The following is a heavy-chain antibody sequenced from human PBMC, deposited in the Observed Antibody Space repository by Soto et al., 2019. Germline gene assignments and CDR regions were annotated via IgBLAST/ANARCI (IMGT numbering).Heavy chain of an antibody. CDR3: ARGYYYGSYGGMDV. Sequence: QVQLVESGGGVVQPGRSLRLSCAASGFTFSSYGMHWVRQAPGKGLEWVAVIWYDGSNKYYADSVKGRFTISRDNSKNTLYLQMNSLRAEDTAVYYCARGYYYGSYGGMDVWGQGTTVTVSS. CDR1: GFTFSSYG. CDR2: IWYDGSNK. J-gene: IGHJ6*02. D-gene: IGHD3-10*01. V-gene: IGHV3-33*01.